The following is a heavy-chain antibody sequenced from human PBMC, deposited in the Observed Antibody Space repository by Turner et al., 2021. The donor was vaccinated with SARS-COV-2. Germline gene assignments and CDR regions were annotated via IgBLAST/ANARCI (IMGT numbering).Heavy chain of an antibody. Sequence: LPLQEACPGLVKPSETLPLSCTFACVSITSTNFFWGWMRQSPGKGLGWMGTFSYSGSTFYNPSFKGRVTMSADPSTRKFFLRLTYVSAADTAVYYCARLYHHDTSGVDFWGQGTQVTVSS. CDR3: ARLYHHDTSGVDF. CDR1: CVSITSTNFF. V-gene: IGHV4-39*01. J-gene: IGHJ4*02. D-gene: IGHD3-22*01. CDR2: FSYSGST.